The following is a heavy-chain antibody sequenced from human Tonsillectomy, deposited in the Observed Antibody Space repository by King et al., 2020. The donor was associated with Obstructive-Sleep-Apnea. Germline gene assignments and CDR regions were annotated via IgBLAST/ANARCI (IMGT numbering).Heavy chain of an antibody. Sequence: QLQESGPGLVKPSQTLSLTCTVSGGSISSGGYYWSWIRQHPGNGLEWIGYIYYSVSTYFNPSLKRRVTISVDTSKNQFSLKLSSVTAADTAVYYCARVGSTVTKGGGNWFDPWGQGTLVTVSS. V-gene: IGHV4-31*03. CDR3: ARVGSTVTKGGGNWFDP. J-gene: IGHJ5*02. D-gene: IGHD4-11*01. CDR2: IYYSVST. CDR1: GGSISSGGYY.